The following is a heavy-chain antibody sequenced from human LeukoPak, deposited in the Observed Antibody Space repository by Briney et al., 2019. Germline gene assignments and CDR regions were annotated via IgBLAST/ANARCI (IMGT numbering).Heavy chain of an antibody. D-gene: IGHD3-22*01. CDR1: GYTFTSYY. J-gene: IGHJ4*02. CDR2: INPSGGST. CDR3: ARDRGSYYDSSGYSDY. Sequence: VASVKVSCKASGYTFTSYYMHWVRQAPGQGLEWMGIINPSGGSTSYAQNFQGRVTMTRDTSTSTVYMELNSLRSEDTAVYYCARDRGSYYDSSGYSDYWGQGTLVTVSS. V-gene: IGHV1-46*01.